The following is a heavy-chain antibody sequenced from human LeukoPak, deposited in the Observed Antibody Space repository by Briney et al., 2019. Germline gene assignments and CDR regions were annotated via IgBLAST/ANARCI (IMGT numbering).Heavy chain of an antibody. CDR1: GYTFSDHY. Sequence: TGGSLRLSCAASGYTFSDHYMSWIRQAPGKGLEWVSYISSSSGYTKYADSVKGRFTISRDNAKNSLYLQMNSLRAEDTAVYYCAKDITLYSYGISIFDYWGQGTLVTVSS. V-gene: IGHV3-11*05. CDR3: AKDITLYSYGISIFDY. J-gene: IGHJ4*02. D-gene: IGHD5-18*01. CDR2: ISSSSGYT.